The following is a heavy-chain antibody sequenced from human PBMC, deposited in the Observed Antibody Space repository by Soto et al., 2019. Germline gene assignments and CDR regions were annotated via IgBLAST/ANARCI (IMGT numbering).Heavy chain of an antibody. V-gene: IGHV3-33*08. CDR3: ARDGATSRHYSVFDY. J-gene: IGHJ4*02. D-gene: IGHD3-10*02. CDR2: IWYDGIKK. CDR1: GFTFSYYG. Sequence: QVQLVESGGGVVQPGRSLRLSCATSGFTFSYYGIHWVRQAPGKGLEWVAVIWYDGIKKFYADSVKDRFTISRDTSKKTVFMEITSLRVEDTAVYYCARDGATSRHYSVFDYWGQGTLVTVSS.